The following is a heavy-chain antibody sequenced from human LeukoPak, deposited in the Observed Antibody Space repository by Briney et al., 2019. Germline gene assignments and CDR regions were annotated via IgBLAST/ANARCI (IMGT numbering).Heavy chain of an antibody. CDR3: ARAPYGSGSYHY. CDR2: INHSGST. Sequence: SETLSLTCAVYGGSFSGYYWSWIRQPPGKGLEWIGEINHSGSTNYNPSLKSRVTISVDTSKNQFSPKLSSVTAADTAVYYCARAPYGSGSYHYWGQGTLVTVSS. CDR1: GGSFSGYY. V-gene: IGHV4-34*01. D-gene: IGHD3-10*01. J-gene: IGHJ4*02.